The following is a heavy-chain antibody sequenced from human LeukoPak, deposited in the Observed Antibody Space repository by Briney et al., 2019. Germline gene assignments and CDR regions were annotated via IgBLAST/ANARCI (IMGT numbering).Heavy chain of an antibody. CDR2: IKQDGSEK. Sequence: GGSLRLSCAASGFTFSSYWMSWVRQAPGKGLEWVANIKQDGSEKYYVDSVKGRFTISRDNAKNSLYLQMNSLRAEDTAVYYCARYDFILISYFDLWGRGALVTVSS. V-gene: IGHV3-7*01. J-gene: IGHJ2*01. CDR1: GFTFSSYW. CDR3: ARYDFILISYFDL. D-gene: IGHD3-3*01.